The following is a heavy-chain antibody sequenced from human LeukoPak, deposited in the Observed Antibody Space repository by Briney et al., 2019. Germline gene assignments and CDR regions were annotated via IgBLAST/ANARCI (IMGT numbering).Heavy chain of an antibody. J-gene: IGHJ5*02. CDR1: GFTFDDYA. D-gene: IGHD3-10*01. Sequence: GGSLRLSCAASGFTFDDYAIHWVRQAPGKGLEWVSGISWNSGSIGYADSVKGRFTISRDNAKDSLYLQMNSLRAEDTALYYCTKGGKGLLWFGELLSDPFDPWGQGTLVTVSS. V-gene: IGHV3-9*01. CDR3: TKGGKGLLWFGELLSDPFDP. CDR2: ISWNSGSI.